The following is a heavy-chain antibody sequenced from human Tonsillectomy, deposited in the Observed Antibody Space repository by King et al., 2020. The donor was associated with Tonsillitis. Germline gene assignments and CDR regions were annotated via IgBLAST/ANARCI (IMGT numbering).Heavy chain of an antibody. V-gene: IGHV3-33*01. CDR3: ARERYDVPGAFDL. CDR1: GFPFSGYG. Sequence: VQLVESGGGVVQPGRSLRLSCAASGFPFSGYGMHWVRQAPGKGLEWVGGVWDAENDIYYAESVKGRFTISRDNSKNTLYFQMNSLRAEDTAVYYCARERYDVPGAFDLWGQGTMVTVSS. J-gene: IGHJ3*01. D-gene: IGHD3-3*01. CDR2: VWDAENDI.